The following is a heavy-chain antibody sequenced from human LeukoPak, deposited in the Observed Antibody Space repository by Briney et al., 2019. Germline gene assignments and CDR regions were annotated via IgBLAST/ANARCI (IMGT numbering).Heavy chain of an antibody. Sequence: GASLRLSCAASGFTFDDYAMHWVRQAPGKGLEWVSGISWNSGSIGYADSVKGRFTISRDNAKNSLYLQMNSLRAEDTALYYCAKDRDYYGMDVWGQGTTVTVSS. CDR2: ISWNSGSI. CDR1: GFTFDDYA. J-gene: IGHJ6*02. CDR3: AKDRDYYGMDV. V-gene: IGHV3-9*01.